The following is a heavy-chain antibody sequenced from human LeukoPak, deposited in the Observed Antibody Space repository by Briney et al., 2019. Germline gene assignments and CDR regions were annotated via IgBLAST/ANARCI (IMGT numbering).Heavy chain of an antibody. V-gene: IGHV3-23*01. D-gene: IGHD1-26*01. CDR2: IIGSGGST. Sequence: PGGSLRLSCAASGFTFSTYAMNWVRQAPGKGLEWVSGIIGSGGSTYYADSVEGRLTISRDNSKNTLFLQMSSLRPEDTALYYCAKEWLWEGFYYGPNVWGQGTTVTVSS. CDR3: AKEWLWEGFYYGPNV. J-gene: IGHJ6*02. CDR1: GFTFSTYA.